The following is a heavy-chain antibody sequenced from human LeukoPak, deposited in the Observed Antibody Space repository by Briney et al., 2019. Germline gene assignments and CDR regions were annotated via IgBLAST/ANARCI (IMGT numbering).Heavy chain of an antibody. Sequence: GGSLRLSCAASRFIFRDYVMSGVRQAPGKRLEWVSTVGGRGDGPFYSDAVKGRFTISRDDATDTLYLQMNSLKVEDTAVYYCAKDAFSYNGIFDAFDIWGQGTMVTVSS. V-gene: IGHV3-23*01. D-gene: IGHD2/OR15-2a*01. CDR3: AKDAFSYNGIFDAFDI. CDR1: RFIFRDYV. CDR2: VGGRGDGP. J-gene: IGHJ3*02.